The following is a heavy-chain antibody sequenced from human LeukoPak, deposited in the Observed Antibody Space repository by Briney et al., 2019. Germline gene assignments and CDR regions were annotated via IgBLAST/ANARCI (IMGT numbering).Heavy chain of an antibody. Sequence: GGSLRLSCAASGFTFSAYDMNWVRQAPGKGLEWVSYISRDSAFVYYADSVKGRLTISRDNAKSSLYLQMESLRGEDTAVYYCARDDASTARASGMDVWGIGTTVTVSS. CDR3: ARDDASTARASGMDV. CDR1: GFTFSAYD. J-gene: IGHJ6*04. D-gene: IGHD6-6*01. CDR2: ISRDSAFV. V-gene: IGHV3-21*01.